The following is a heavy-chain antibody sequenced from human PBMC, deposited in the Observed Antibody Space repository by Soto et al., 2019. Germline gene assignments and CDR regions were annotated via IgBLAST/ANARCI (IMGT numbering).Heavy chain of an antibody. V-gene: IGHV4-59*08. CDR2: IYYSGST. J-gene: IGHJ4*02. Sequence: QVQLQESGPGLVKPSETLSLTCTVSGGSISSYYWSWIRQPPGKGLEWIGYIYYSGSTNYNPSLKSRVTISVDTSKNQFSLKLSSMTAADTAVYYCARNIGRSPDYWGQGTLVTVSS. D-gene: IGHD3-16*02. CDR1: GGSISSYY. CDR3: ARNIGRSPDY.